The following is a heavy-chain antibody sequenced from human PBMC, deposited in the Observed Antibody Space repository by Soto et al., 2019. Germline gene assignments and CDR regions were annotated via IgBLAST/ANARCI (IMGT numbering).Heavy chain of an antibody. V-gene: IGHV3-30*18. CDR2: ISYDGSNK. D-gene: IGHD3-3*01. CDR1: GFTFSSYG. J-gene: IGHJ4*02. CDR3: AKDDSRVDGVVIMGH. Sequence: QVQLVESGGGVVQPGRSLRLSCAASGFTFSSYGMHWVRQAPGKGLEWVAVISYDGSNKYYADSVKGRFTISRDNSKNTLYLQMNSRSAEDTAVYYCAKDDSRVDGVVIMGHWGQGTLVTVSS.